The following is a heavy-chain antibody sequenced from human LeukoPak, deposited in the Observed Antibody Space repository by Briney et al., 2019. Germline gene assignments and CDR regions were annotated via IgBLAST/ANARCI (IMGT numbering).Heavy chain of an antibody. CDR2: ISGSGGDT. V-gene: IGHV3-23*01. D-gene: IGHD2-15*01. J-gene: IGHJ4*02. Sequence: GGSLRLSCATSGFTFSSYTMRWVRQAPGKGLEWVSAISGSGGDTYYADSVKGRFTISRDNSKNTLYLQMNSLRAEDTAVYYCAKSGRSVGTYGYYFDYWGQGTLVTVSS. CDR1: GFTFSSYT. CDR3: AKSGRSVGTYGYYFDY.